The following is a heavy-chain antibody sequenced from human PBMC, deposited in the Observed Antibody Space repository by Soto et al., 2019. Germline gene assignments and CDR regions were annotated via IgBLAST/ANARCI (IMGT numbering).Heavy chain of an antibody. Sequence: QITLNESGPTLVKPTQTLTLTCTFSGFSLTTSGVGVGWIRQSPGKAPEWLALIYWDDDKRYSPSLKSRLTITTDPSKNHVVLTMANLDPADTATYYCAHRVLRTVFGLVTTTAIYFDFWGQGTPVAVSS. CDR2: IYWDDDK. J-gene: IGHJ4*02. V-gene: IGHV2-5*02. D-gene: IGHD3-3*01. CDR1: GFSLTTSGVG. CDR3: AHRVLRTVFGLVTTTAIYFDF.